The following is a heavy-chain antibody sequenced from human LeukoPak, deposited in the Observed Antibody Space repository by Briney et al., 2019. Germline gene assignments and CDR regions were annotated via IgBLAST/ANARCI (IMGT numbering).Heavy chain of an antibody. CDR1: GGSISSYY. CDR3: ARDQKKYYYDSSGYHSRDFFDY. Sequence: SETLSLTCTVSGGSISSYYWSWIRQPAGKGLEWIGRIYTSGSTNYNPSLKSRVTISVDTSKNHFSLKLSSVTAADTAVYYCARDQKKYYYDSSGYHSRDFFDYWGQGTLVTVSS. CDR2: IYTSGST. D-gene: IGHD3-22*01. V-gene: IGHV4-4*07. J-gene: IGHJ4*02.